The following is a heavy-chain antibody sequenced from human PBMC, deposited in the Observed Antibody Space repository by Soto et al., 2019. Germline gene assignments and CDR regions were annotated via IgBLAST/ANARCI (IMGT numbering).Heavy chain of an antibody. V-gene: IGHV1-69*13. D-gene: IGHD3-3*01. CDR2: IIPIFGTA. CDR1: GGTFSSYA. J-gene: IGHJ6*02. Sequence: ASVKVSCKASGGTFSSYAISWVRQAPGQGLEWMGGIIPIFGTANYAQKFQGGVTITADESTSTAYMELSSLRSEDTAVYYCAITIFGVVIIRYYGMDVWGQGTTVT. CDR3: AITIFGVVIIRYYGMDV.